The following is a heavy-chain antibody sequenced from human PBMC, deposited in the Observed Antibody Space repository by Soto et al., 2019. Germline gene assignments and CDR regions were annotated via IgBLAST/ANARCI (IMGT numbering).Heavy chain of an antibody. Sequence: GGSLRLSCAVSGFTFSNYYIHWVRQAPGKGLEWVSSIRSGRDTFYADSVKGRFSISRDDATSSVSLQMNSLRGEDTAVYFCAREETAWPLAYGLDVWGQGTTVTVS. D-gene: IGHD2-21*02. J-gene: IGHJ6*02. CDR1: GFTFSNYY. CDR2: IRSGRDT. V-gene: IGHV3-21*01. CDR3: AREETAWPLAYGLDV.